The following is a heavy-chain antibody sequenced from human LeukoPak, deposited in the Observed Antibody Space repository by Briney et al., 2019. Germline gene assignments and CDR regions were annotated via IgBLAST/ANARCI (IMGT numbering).Heavy chain of an antibody. J-gene: IGHJ4*02. CDR1: GFTFSTYV. Sequence: GRSLRLSCAASGFTFSTYVMHWVRQAPGKGLEWVAVISYDESNKYYADSVKGRFIISRDNSKNTLYLQMNSLRADDTAVYYCARGTGGSSGPFDYWGQGTLVTVSS. CDR3: ARGTGGSSGPFDY. CDR2: ISYDESNK. V-gene: IGHV3-30-3*01. D-gene: IGHD1-26*01.